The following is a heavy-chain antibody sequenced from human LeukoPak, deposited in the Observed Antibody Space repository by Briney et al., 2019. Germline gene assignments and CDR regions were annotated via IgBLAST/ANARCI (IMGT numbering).Heavy chain of an antibody. CDR2: ISYDGSNK. CDR1: GFTFSSYA. V-gene: IGHV3-30-3*01. J-gene: IGHJ4*02. D-gene: IGHD2-15*01. Sequence: GGSLRLSCAASGFTFSSYAMHWVRQAPGKGLEWVAVISYDGSNKYYADSVKGRFTISRDNSKNTLYLQMNSLRAEDTAIYFCAKAGYCNGGTCYGNFAYWGQGTLVTVSS. CDR3: AKAGYCNGGTCYGNFAY.